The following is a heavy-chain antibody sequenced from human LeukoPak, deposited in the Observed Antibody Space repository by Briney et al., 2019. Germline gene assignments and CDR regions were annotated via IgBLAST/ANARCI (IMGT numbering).Heavy chain of an antibody. J-gene: IGHJ3*02. Sequence: GASVRVSCKASGYTFTSFGISWVRQAPGQGLEWMGWIGVYNGDTNYAQNLQGRVTMTTDTSTSTAYMDLRSLRPDDTAVYYCARDKVAYCGGDCYDAFDIWGQGTMVTVSS. CDR2: IGVYNGDT. CDR3: ARDKVAYCGGDCYDAFDI. CDR1: GYTFTSFG. D-gene: IGHD2-21*02. V-gene: IGHV1-18*01.